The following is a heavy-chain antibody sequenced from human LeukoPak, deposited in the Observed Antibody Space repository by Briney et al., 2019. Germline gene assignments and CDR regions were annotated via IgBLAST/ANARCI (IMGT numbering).Heavy chain of an antibody. CDR3: ARWDDKRPL. V-gene: IGHV4-59*01. Sequence: PSETLSLTCTLSGGSITSYYWSWIRQPPGKGLKYIGNIYYSGSTNYNPSLKSRVTISVDTSKKQFALKLSSVTAADTAVYYCARWDDKRPLWGQGTLVTVSP. CDR1: GGSITSYY. CDR2: IYYSGST. J-gene: IGHJ4*02. D-gene: IGHD3-9*01.